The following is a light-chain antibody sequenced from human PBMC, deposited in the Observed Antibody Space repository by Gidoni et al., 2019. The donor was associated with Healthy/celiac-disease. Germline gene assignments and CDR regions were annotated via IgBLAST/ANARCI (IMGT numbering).Light chain of an antibody. CDR2: SNN. CDR3: AAWDDSLNGPV. CDR1: SAKIGSNT. Sequence: QSVLTQPPSASGTPGQRVTISCSGSSAKIGSNTVNCDQQLPGPAPKLLIYSNNRLPSVVPARFSGSKSGTSASLAISGLQSEDEADYYCAAWDDSLNGPVFGGGTKLTVL. J-gene: IGLJ2*01. V-gene: IGLV1-44*01.